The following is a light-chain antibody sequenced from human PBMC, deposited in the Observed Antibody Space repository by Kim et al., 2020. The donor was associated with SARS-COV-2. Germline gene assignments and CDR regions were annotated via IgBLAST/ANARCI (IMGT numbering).Light chain of an antibody. CDR3: MQALQTPLT. J-gene: IGKJ4*01. V-gene: IGKV2-28*01. CDR2: LGS. CDR1: QSLLHSNGYSY. Sequence: DIVMTQSPLSLPVTPGEPASISCSSSQSLLHSNGYSYLDWYLQKPGQSPQLLIYLGSTRASGVPDRFSGSGSGTDFTLKISRVEAEDVGVYYCMQALQTPLTFGGGTKVDIK.